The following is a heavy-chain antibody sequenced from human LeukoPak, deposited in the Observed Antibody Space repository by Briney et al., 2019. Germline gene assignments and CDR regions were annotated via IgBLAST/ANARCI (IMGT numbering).Heavy chain of an antibody. CDR2: INHSGST. Sequence: PSETLSLTCGVYGGSFSGYYWSWIRQPPGKGLEWHGDINHSGSTNYNPSLKSRVTISVDPSKSQFSLRLSSMTAADTAVYYCARDRYCSSTSCNRYYYHGMDVWGQGTTVTVSS. V-gene: IGHV4-34*01. D-gene: IGHD2-2*01. CDR3: ARDRYCSSTSCNRYYYHGMDV. CDR1: GGSFSGYY. J-gene: IGHJ6*02.